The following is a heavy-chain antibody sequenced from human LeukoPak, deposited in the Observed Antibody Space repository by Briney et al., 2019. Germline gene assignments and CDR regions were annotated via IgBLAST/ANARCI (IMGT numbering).Heavy chain of an antibody. D-gene: IGHD2-15*01. Sequence: ASVKVSGKASGGTFSSYAISWVRQAPGQGLEWMGRIIPILGIANYAQKFQGRVTITADKSTSTAYMELSSLRSEDTAVYYCARAPIVVVVAASYYYYGMDVWGQGTTVTVSS. V-gene: IGHV1-69*04. CDR1: GGTFSSYA. CDR3: ARAPIVVVVAASYYYYGMDV. CDR2: IIPILGIA. J-gene: IGHJ6*02.